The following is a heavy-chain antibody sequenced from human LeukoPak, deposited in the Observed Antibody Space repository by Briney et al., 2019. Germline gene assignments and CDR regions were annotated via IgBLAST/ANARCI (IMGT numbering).Heavy chain of an antibody. CDR1: GFMFSSYG. CDR2: IRYDGSNK. V-gene: IGHV3-30*02. Sequence: GGSLRLSCAASGFMFSSYGLHWVRQAPGKGLEWVAFIRYDGSNKYYADSVKGRFTISRDNSKNTLYLQMNSLRAEDTAVYYCARESIRDAMVLYNWFDPWGQGTLVTVSS. J-gene: IGHJ5*02. CDR3: ARESIRDAMVLYNWFDP. D-gene: IGHD3-10*01.